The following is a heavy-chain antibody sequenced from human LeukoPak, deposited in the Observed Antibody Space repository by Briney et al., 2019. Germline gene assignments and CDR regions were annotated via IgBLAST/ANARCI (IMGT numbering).Heavy chain of an antibody. J-gene: IGHJ3*02. V-gene: IGHV3-20*04. CDR3: ARGHYCGGDCYAFDI. CDR2: INWNGGST. Sequence: GGSLRLSCAASGFTFDDYGMSWVRQAPGKGLEWVSGINWNGGSTGYADSVKGRFIISRDNAKNSLYLQMNSLRAEDTALYYCARGHYCGGDCYAFDIWGQGTMVTVSS. D-gene: IGHD2-21*02. CDR1: GFTFDDYG.